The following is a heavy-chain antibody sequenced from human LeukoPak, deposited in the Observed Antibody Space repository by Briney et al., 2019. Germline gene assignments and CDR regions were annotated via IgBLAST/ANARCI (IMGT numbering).Heavy chain of an antibody. V-gene: IGHV3-7*01. D-gene: IGHD2-15*01. CDR1: GFTFSSYW. CDR3: ARDFSGFCSGGSCYGSIDL. Sequence: GGSLRLSCAASGFTFSSYWMSWVRQAPGKGLEWVANIKKDGSEKFYVDSVKGRFTISRDNAKNSLYLEMNSLRDEDTAVYYCARDFSGFCSGGSCYGSIDLWGQGTLVTVSS. J-gene: IGHJ5*02. CDR2: IKKDGSEK.